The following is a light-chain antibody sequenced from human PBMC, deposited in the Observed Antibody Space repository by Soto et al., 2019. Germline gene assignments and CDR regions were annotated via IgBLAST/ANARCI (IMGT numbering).Light chain of an antibody. Sequence: QSVLTQPTSVSGSPGQSITISCTGVSSDIGGYNHVSWYQQHPGNVPRLIIYDVDNRPLGISNRFSGSQSGNTASLSISGLQAKDEADYYCCAYTARTTLSWVFGGGT. J-gene: IGLJ3*02. CDR2: DVD. CDR3: CAYTARTTLSWV. V-gene: IGLV2-14*03. CDR1: SSDIGGYNH.